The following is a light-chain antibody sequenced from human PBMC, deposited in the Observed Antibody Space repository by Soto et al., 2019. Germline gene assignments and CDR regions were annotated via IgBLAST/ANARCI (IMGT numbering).Light chain of an antibody. CDR2: EVT. V-gene: IGLV2-14*01. Sequence: QSALTQPASVSGSPGQSIAISCTGTRSDVGAYNYVSWYQQHPGKAPKLMISEVTNRPSAVSDRFSGSKSGNTASLTISGLQAEDEADYYCSSFTSRFTGVFGTGTKV. J-gene: IGLJ1*01. CDR3: SSFTSRFTGV. CDR1: RSDVGAYNY.